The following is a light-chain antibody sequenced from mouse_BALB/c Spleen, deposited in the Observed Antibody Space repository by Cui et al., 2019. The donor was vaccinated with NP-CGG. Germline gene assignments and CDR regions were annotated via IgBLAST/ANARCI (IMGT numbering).Light chain of an antibody. J-gene: IGLJ1*01. V-gene: IGLV1*02. CDR1: TGAATTSNY. Sequence: QAVVTPASALTTSPGETVTLTCRSSTGAATTSNYANWVQEKPDHLFTGLIGGTNNRVPGVPARFSGSLIGDKAALTITGAQTEDEAMYFCALWYSNHWVFGGGTKLTVL. CDR2: GTN. CDR3: ALWYSNHWV.